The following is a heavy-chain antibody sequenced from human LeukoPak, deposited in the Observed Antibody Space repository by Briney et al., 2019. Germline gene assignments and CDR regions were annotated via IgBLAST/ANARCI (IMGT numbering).Heavy chain of an antibody. CDR1: GFTFSSYG. CDR2: IWYDGSNK. Sequence: ESGGSLRLSCAASGFTFSSYGTHWVRQAPGKGLEWVAVIWYDGSNKYYADSVKGRFTISRDNSKNTLYLQMNSLRAEDTAVYYCARDRLYYDFWSGGLDYWGQGTLVTVSS. CDR3: ARDRLYYDFWSGGLDY. J-gene: IGHJ4*02. V-gene: IGHV3-33*01. D-gene: IGHD3-3*01.